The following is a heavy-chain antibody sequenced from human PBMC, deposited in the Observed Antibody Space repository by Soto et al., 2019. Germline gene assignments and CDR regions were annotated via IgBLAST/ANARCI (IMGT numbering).Heavy chain of an antibody. Sequence: VQLVQSGAEVKKPGSSVKVSCKASGGTSTTYVTSWVRQAPGQGPEWIGGINPMSRTAKYSEKYNGRVTITADEATRTAYLDLTSLRFEDTAVYFCARGTYCGSNCFFAREYWGQGTLVTVSS. CDR3: ARGTYCGSNCFFAREY. V-gene: IGHV1-69*01. J-gene: IGHJ4*02. CDR1: GGTSTTYV. CDR2: INPMSRTA. D-gene: IGHD2-21*01.